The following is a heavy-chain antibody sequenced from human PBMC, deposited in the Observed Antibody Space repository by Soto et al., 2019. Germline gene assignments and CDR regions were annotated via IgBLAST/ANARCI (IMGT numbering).Heavy chain of an antibody. J-gene: IGHJ3*02. D-gene: IGHD3-22*01. CDR1: GYTLTELS. Sequence: GASVKVSCKVSGYTLTELSMHWVRQAPGKGLEWMGGFDPEDGETIYAQKFQGRVTMTEDTSTDTAYMELSSLRSEDTAVYYCATGGGDSSGLPFDAFDIWGQGTMVTVSS. CDR2: FDPEDGET. V-gene: IGHV1-24*01. CDR3: ATGGGDSSGLPFDAFDI.